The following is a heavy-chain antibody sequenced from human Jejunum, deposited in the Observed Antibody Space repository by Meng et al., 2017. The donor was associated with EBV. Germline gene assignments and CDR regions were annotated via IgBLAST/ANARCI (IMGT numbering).Heavy chain of an antibody. D-gene: IGHD6-13*01. CDR1: GASISSSSYY. J-gene: IGHJ5*02. Sequence: QPQESVPGLVKPLETLPLTCTVSGASISSSSYYWAWIRQPPGKGLEWIGSIYSSGSTYYNPSLKSRVTISVDTSKNQFSLKLSPVTAADTAVYYCARAPSVAAAGLNNWFDPWGQGTLVTVSS. V-gene: IGHV4-39*01. CDR3: ARAPSVAAAGLNNWFDP. CDR2: IYSSGST.